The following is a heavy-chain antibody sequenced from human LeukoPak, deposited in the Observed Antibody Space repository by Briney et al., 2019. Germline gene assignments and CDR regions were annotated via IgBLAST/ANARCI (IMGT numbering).Heavy chain of an antibody. J-gene: IGHJ4*02. V-gene: IGHV4-31*03. D-gene: IGHD3-10*01. CDR1: GGSISSGGYY. CDR3: ARGYGSGSFLDY. CDR2: IYYSGST. Sequence: SETLSLTCTVSGGSISSGGYYWSWIRQHPGKGLEWIGYIYYSGSTYYNPSLKSRVTISVDTSKNQFSLKLSSVTAADTAVYYCARGYGSGSFLDYWGQETLVTVSS.